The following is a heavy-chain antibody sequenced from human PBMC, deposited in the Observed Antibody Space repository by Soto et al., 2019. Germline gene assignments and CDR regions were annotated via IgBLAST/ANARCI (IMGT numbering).Heavy chain of an antibody. CDR3: ARGANYGDYGAFDV. CDR1: GFIFSSYS. J-gene: IGHJ4*02. V-gene: IGHV3-21*06. Sequence: EVQLVESGGGLVRPGGSLRLSCAASGFIFSSYSLTWVRQAPGKGLEWVSSFTRSTAPTYYADSGKGRFTISRDNAENSLYLQMNSLRAEDKAVYYCARGANYGDYGAFDVWGQGTLVTVAS. D-gene: IGHD4-17*01. CDR2: FTRSTAPT.